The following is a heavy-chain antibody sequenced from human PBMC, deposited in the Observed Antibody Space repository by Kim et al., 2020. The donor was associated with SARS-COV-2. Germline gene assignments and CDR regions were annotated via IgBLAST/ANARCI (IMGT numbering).Heavy chain of an antibody. CDR1: GFTFSNAW. D-gene: IGHD2-15*01. CDR3: TTDRMGSCSGGSCYFDY. Sequence: GGSLRLSCAASGFTFSNAWMSWVRQAPGKGLEWVGRIKSKTDGGTTDYAAPVKGRFTISRDDSKNTLYLQMNSLKTEDTAVYYCTTDRMGSCSGGSCYFDYWGQGTLVTVSS. V-gene: IGHV3-15*01. CDR2: IKSKTDGGTT. J-gene: IGHJ4*02.